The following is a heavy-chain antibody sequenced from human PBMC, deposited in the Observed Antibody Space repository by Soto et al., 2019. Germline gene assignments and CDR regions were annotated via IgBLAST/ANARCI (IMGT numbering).Heavy chain of an antibody. CDR3: ARAEYRSSYYYYYGMDV. CDR1: GGTFSSYA. V-gene: IGHV1-69*06. CDR2: IIPIFGTA. Sequence: QVQLVQSGAEVKKPGSSVKVSCKASGGTFSSYAISWVRQAPGQGLEWMGGIIPIFGTANYAQKFQGRVTMTADKHTSTAYMELSSLRSDDTAVYYCARAEYRSSYYYYYGMDVWGQGTTVTVSS. D-gene: IGHD6-6*01. J-gene: IGHJ6*02.